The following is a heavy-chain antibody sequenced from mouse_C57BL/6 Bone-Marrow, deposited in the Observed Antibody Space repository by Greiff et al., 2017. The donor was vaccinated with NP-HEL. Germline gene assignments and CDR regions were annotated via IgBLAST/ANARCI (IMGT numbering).Heavy chain of an antibody. J-gene: IGHJ3*01. CDR1: GFTFSDYY. Sequence: EVMLLESEGGLVQPGSSMKLSCTASGFTFSDYYMAWVRQVPEKGLEWVANINYDGSSTYYLDSLKSRFIISRDNAKNILYLQMSSLKSEDTATYYCARAEGTSPWFAYWGQGTLVTVSA. CDR2: INYDGSST. V-gene: IGHV5-16*01. CDR3: ARAEGTSPWFAY.